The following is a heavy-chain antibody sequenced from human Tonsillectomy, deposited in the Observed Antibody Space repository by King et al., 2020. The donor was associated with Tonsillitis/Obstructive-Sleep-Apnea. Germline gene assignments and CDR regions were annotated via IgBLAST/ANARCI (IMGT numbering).Heavy chain of an antibody. Sequence: QLVQSGAEVKKPGASVKVSCKASGYTFINYGITWVRQAPGQGLEWMGWISGYNGNTKYAQMFQGRVTMTTETSTTTAYLELRGLRSDDTAVYYCAREEHHRVTTFYGDSYGLDVWGQGTTVTVSS. V-gene: IGHV1-18*01. CDR1: GYTFINYG. D-gene: IGHD4-17*01. CDR2: ISGYNGNT. J-gene: IGHJ6*02. CDR3: AREEHHRVTTFYGDSYGLDV.